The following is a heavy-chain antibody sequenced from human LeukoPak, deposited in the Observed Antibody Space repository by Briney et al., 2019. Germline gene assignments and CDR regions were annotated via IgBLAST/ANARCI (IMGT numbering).Heavy chain of an antibody. J-gene: IGHJ4*02. V-gene: IGHV3-23*01. CDR1: GFTFSSYA. CDR2: ISGSGGST. Sequence: GGSLRLSCAASGFTFSSYAMSWVRQAPGKGLEWVSAISGSGGSTYYADSVKGRFTISRDNSKNTLYLQMSSLRAEDTAVYYCAKDLDYYGSGLDYWGQGTLVTVSS. CDR3: AKDLDYYGSGLDY. D-gene: IGHD3-10*01.